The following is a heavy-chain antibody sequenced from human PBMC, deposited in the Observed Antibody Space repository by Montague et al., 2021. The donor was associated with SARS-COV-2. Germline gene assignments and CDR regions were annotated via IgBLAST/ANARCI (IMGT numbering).Heavy chain of an antibody. D-gene: IGHD2-2*01. CDR1: GDSINSRYYY. Sequence: SETLSLTCSVSGDSINSRYYYCGWVRQPPGKGLEWIGSIDYSGSTSYSPSLKSRVTLSVDTSKNHFSLKLNSVAAADTAVYFCATHRGRGPAALDWFDPWGQGTLVTVSS. CDR2: IDYSGST. CDR3: ATHRGRGPAALDWFDP. V-gene: IGHV4-39*01. J-gene: IGHJ5*02.